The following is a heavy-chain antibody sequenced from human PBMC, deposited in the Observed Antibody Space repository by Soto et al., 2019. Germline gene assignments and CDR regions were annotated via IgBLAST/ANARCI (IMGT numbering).Heavy chain of an antibody. J-gene: IGHJ4*02. Sequence: SETLSLTCAVSGYSISRGYYWGWIRQPPGRGLEWIGSIYHSGNTYYNPSLKSRVTISVDTSKNHFSLKLKSVTAADTAGYYCARDPRRDYRRRFEYWGVGTLVIVS. CDR3: ARDPRRDYRRRFEY. CDR2: IYHSGNT. D-gene: IGHD4-4*01. CDR1: GYSISRGYY. V-gene: IGHV4-38-2*02.